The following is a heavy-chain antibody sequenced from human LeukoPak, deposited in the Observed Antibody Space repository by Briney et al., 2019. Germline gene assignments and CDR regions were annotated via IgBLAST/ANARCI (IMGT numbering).Heavy chain of an antibody. Sequence: SQTLSLTCTVSGGSISSGSYYWGWLRQPAGMGLEWIGRIYTSGSTNYNPSLKSRVTISVDTSKNQFSLKLSSVTAAGTAVYYCARTYYDYVWGRPVDNWFDPWGQGTLVTVSS. CDR2: IYTSGST. J-gene: IGHJ5*02. V-gene: IGHV4-61*02. D-gene: IGHD3-16*01. CDR3: ARTYYDYVWGRPVDNWFDP. CDR1: GGSISSGSYY.